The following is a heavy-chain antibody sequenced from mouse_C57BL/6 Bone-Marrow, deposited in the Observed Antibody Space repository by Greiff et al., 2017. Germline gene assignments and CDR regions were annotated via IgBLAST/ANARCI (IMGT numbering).Heavy chain of an antibody. CDR2: IHPNSGST. CDR3: ARDGYYKDD. J-gene: IGHJ2*01. D-gene: IGHD2-3*01. V-gene: IGHV1-64*01. Sequence: QVQLQQPGAELVKPGASVKLSCKASGYTFTSYWLHWVKQRPGQGLEWIGMIHPNSGSTNYNEKFKSKATLTVDKSSSTAYMQLSCLASEDSGVYYCARDGYYKDDWGQGTTLTVSS. CDR1: GYTFTSYW.